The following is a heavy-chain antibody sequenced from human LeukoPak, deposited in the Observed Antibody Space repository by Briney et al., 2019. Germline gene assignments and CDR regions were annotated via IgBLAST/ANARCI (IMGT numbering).Heavy chain of an antibody. J-gene: IGHJ4*02. CDR1: GFTFDDYS. CDR2: ISWNSGSI. V-gene: IGHV3-9*01. Sequence: GRSLRLSCAASGFTFDDYSMHWVRQAPGKGLEWVSGISWNSGSIGYADSVKGRFTISRGNAKNSLYLQMNSLRAEDTALYYCAKDMYGGNSVLLDWGQGTLVTVSS. CDR3: AKDMYGGNSVLLD. D-gene: IGHD4-23*01.